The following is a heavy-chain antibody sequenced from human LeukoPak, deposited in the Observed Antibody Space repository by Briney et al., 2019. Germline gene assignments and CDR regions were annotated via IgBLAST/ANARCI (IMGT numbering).Heavy chain of an antibody. CDR2: TYYRSKWYN. CDR1: GDSVSSNSAA. Sequence: SQTLSLTCAISGDSVSSNSAAWTWIRQSPSRGLEWLGRTYYRSKWYNDYAVSVKSRITINPDTSKNQFSLKLSSVTAADTAVYYCARGPHFGLWFGELSAPTHFDYWGQGTLVTVSS. V-gene: IGHV6-1*01. D-gene: IGHD3-10*01. CDR3: ARGPHFGLWFGELSAPTHFDY. J-gene: IGHJ4*02.